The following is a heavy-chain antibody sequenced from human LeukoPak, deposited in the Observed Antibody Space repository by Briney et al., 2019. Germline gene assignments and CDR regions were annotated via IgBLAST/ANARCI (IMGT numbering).Heavy chain of an antibody. V-gene: IGHV3-21*01. D-gene: IGHD3-22*01. CDR3: ARESSGYFY. J-gene: IGHJ4*02. CDR1: GFNFSSYS. Sequence: MSGGSLRLSCAASGFNFSSYSMNWVRQAPGKGLEWVSSISSSSSFRYYADSVKGRFTISRDNAKNSLYLRMNSLRAEDTAVYYCARESSGYFYWGQGTLVTVSS. CDR2: ISSSSSFR.